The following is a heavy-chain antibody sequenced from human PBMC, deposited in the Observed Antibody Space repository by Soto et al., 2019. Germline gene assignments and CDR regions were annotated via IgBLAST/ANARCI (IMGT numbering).Heavy chain of an antibody. CDR3: ARVVELELTYYFDY. V-gene: IGHV3-33*08. J-gene: IGHJ4*02. CDR2: IWYDGSNK. Sequence: PGGSLRLSCAASGFTFSSYWMHWVRQAPGKGLEWVAVIWYDGSNKYYADSVRGRFTISRDNSKNTLYLQMNSLRAEDTAVYYCARVVELELTYYFDYWGQGTLVTVSS. CDR1: GFTFSSYW. D-gene: IGHD1-7*01.